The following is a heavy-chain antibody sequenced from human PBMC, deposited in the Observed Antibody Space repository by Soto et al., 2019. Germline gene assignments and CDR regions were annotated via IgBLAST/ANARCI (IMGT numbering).Heavy chain of an antibody. CDR1: GYTFTSYD. Sequence: ASVKVSCKASGYTFTSYDINWVRQATGQGLEWMGWMNPNSGNTGYAQKFQGRVTMTRNTSISTAYMELSSLRSEDTAMYYCARGRYCSSTSCLYYYYYGMDVWGQGTTVTVS. V-gene: IGHV1-8*01. CDR2: MNPNSGNT. D-gene: IGHD2-2*01. CDR3: ARGRYCSSTSCLYYYYYGMDV. J-gene: IGHJ6*02.